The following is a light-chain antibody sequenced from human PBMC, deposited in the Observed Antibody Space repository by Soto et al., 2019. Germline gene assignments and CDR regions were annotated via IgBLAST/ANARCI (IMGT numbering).Light chain of an antibody. CDR2: DAS. V-gene: IGKV3-11*01. CDR1: ESVSSY. J-gene: IGKJ2*01. CDR3: QQRIDWPPGYT. Sequence: EIVLTQSPATLSLSPGERATLSCRASESVSSYLAWYQQKPGQAPRLLIYDASNRATGIPVRFSGSGFGTDFTLTISSLEPEDFAVYYCQQRIDWPPGYTFGQGTKLEIK.